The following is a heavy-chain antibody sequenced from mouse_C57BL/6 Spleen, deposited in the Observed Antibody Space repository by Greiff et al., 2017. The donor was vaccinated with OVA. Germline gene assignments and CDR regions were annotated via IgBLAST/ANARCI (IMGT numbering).Heavy chain of an antibody. CDR1: GYSFTGYY. V-gene: IGHV1-42*01. J-gene: IGHJ4*01. CDR3: ARYYSNFSYAMDY. D-gene: IGHD2-5*01. CDR2: INPSTGGT. Sequence: EVQLQQSGPELVKPGASVKISCKASGYSFTGYYMNWVKQSPEKSLEWIGEINPSTGGTTYNQKFKAKATLTVDKSSSTAYMQLKSLTSEDSAVYFCARYYSNFSYAMDYWGQGTSVTVSS.